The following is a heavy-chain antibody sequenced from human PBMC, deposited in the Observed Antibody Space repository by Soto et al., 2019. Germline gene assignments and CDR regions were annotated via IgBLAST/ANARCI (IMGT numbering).Heavy chain of an antibody. J-gene: IGHJ4*02. CDR3: MLGSGWKDFDY. CDR2: IYYSGST. CDR1: GGSISSYY. D-gene: IGHD3-22*01. V-gene: IGHV4-59*08. Sequence: SETLSLTCTVSGGSISSYYWSWIRQPPGKGLEWIGYIYYSGSTNYNPSLKSQVTISVDTSKNQFSLKLSSVTAADTAVYYCMLGSGWKDFDYWGQGTLVTVSS.